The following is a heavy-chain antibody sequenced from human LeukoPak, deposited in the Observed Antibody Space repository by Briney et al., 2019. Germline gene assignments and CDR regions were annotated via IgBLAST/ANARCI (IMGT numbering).Heavy chain of an antibody. D-gene: IGHD6-13*01. Sequence: GGSLRLSCAASGFTFSSYSMNWVRQAPGKGLEWLSYISSSSSTIYYADSVKGRFTISRDNAKNSLYLQMNSLRAEDTAMYYCARTPYSSSWYGPYDYWGQGTLVTVSS. CDR2: ISSSSSTI. J-gene: IGHJ4*02. CDR1: GFTFSSYS. CDR3: ARTPYSSSWYGPYDY. V-gene: IGHV3-48*01.